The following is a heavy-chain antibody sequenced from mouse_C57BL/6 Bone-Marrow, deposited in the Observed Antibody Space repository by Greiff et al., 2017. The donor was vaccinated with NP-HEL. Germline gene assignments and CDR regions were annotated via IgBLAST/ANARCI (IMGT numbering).Heavy chain of an antibody. CDR2: IWSDGST. CDR3: ARHANGYDDYFDY. V-gene: IGHV2-6-1*01. D-gene: IGHD2-2*01. J-gene: IGHJ2*01. Sequence: VKLMESGPGLVAPSQSLSITCTVSGFSLTSYGVHWVRQPPGKGLEWLVVIWSDGSTTYNSALKSRLSISKDNSKSQVFLKMNSLQTDDTAMYYCARHANGYDDYFDYWGQGTTLTVSS. CDR1: GFSLTSYG.